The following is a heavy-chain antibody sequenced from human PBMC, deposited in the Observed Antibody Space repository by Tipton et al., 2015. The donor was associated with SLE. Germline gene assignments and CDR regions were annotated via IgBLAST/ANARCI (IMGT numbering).Heavy chain of an antibody. V-gene: IGHV4-61*02. J-gene: IGHJ3*01. D-gene: IGHD6-13*01. CDR2: IYTSGST. Sequence: TLSLTCSVSGDSISSGIYYWSWIRQPAGKGLEWIGRIYTSGSTNYNPSLKSRVTISVDTSRNQFSLKLRSVTAADTAVYYCARDERVATPDNAFHFWGQGTMVTVSS. CDR3: ARDERVATPDNAFHF. CDR1: GDSISSGIYY.